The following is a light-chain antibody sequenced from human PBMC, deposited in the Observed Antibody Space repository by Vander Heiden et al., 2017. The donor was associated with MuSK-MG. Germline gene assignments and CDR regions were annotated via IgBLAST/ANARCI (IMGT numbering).Light chain of an antibody. CDR1: QSIFSSSNSKDY. CDR3: DQDYSDPLT. Sequence: DIVMTQSPDSLAVSLGERATINCKSSQSIFSSSNSKDYLAWYQQKPGQPPKLLIYWASTRESGVPDRFSDRGSGTDFTLSISSLQAEDVAVYYCDQDYSDPLTFDQGTKLXIK. J-gene: IGKJ2*01. V-gene: IGKV4-1*01. CDR2: WAS.